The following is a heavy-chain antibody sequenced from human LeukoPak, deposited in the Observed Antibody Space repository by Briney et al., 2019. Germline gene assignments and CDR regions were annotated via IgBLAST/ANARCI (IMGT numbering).Heavy chain of an antibody. J-gene: IGHJ6*03. CDR2: ISGSDNSA. Sequence: PGGSLRLSCAASGFSFSSYAMNWVRQAPGKGLEWVSSISGSDNSAYYADSVKGRFTISRDNSKNTLYLQMNSLRAEDTAVYYCAKSLQVFLYYMDVWGKGTTVTVSS. CDR3: AKSLQVFLYYMDV. CDR1: GFSFSSYA. D-gene: IGHD2-21*01. V-gene: IGHV3-23*01.